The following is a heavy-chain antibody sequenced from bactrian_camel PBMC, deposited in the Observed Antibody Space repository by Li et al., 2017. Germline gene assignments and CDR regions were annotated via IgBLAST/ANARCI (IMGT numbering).Heavy chain of an antibody. Sequence: QLVESGGGSAQVGGSLRLSCSASADALMYMAWFRQAPGQKREAVAAITTGGSSTMYHDSVKGRFTISRESGKNTVHLQMNSLMPEDTAMYYCAASLPYDDFLVTCRWNFWGQGTQVTV. CDR1: ADALMY. CDR2: ITTGGSST. J-gene: IGHJ4*01. V-gene: IGHV3S53*01. D-gene: IGHD1*01. CDR3: AASLPYDDFLVTCRWNF.